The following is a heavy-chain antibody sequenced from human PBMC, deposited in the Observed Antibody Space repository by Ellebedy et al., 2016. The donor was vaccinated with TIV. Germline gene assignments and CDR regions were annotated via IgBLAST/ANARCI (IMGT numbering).Heavy chain of an antibody. CDR2: VSDGGDST. J-gene: IGHJ4*02. CDR1: GFTFSSYA. Sequence: GGSLRLSXAASGFTFSSYAMSWVRQAPGKGLEWVSTVSDGGDSTYYADSVNGRFTISRDNSQNTLYLQMNSLRAEDTAVHYCAKGAWDLHDPFDYWGQGTLVTASS. CDR3: AKGAWDLHDPFDY. V-gene: IGHV3-23*01. D-gene: IGHD1-26*01.